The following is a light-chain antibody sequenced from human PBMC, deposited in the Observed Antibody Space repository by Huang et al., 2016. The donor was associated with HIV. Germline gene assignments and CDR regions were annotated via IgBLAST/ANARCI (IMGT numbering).Light chain of an antibody. CDR3: QQANSFPLT. Sequence: DIQMTQSPSSVSASVGDRVTITCRASQPISAWLAWYQQRPGHAPELLIYSASTVHSGVPSRFSGSGSGTDFTLTISNLQPADFATYYCQQANSFPLTFGGGTKV. CDR2: SAS. V-gene: IGKV1-12*01. CDR1: QPISAW. J-gene: IGKJ4*01.